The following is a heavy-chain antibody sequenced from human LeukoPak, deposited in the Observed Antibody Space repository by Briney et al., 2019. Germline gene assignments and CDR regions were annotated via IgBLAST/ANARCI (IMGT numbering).Heavy chain of an antibody. V-gene: IGHV3-7*01. CDR1: GFTFSSSW. CDR2: TKEDGREK. Sequence: GGSLTLSCATSGFTFSSSWMSWVRQAPGKGLECVANTKEDGREKYYVDSVKGRFTISRDNAKNSLYLQMSSLRAEDTAVYYCARGGRPDYWGQGTLVTVSS. CDR3: ARGGRPDY. D-gene: IGHD3-10*01. J-gene: IGHJ4*02.